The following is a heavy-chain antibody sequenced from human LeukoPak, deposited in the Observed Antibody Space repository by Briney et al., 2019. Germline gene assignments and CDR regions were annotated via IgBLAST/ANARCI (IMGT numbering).Heavy chain of an antibody. Sequence: GGSLRLSCAASGFTVSSNYMSWVRQAPGKGLEWVSVIYSGGSTYYADSVKGRFTISRDNSKNTLYLQMNSLRAEDTAVYYCTRERTDYYDSSGYSPDAFDIWGQGTMVTVSS. CDR3: TRERTDYYDSSGYSPDAFDI. D-gene: IGHD3-22*01. V-gene: IGHV3-53*01. CDR1: GFTVSSNY. CDR2: IYSGGST. J-gene: IGHJ3*02.